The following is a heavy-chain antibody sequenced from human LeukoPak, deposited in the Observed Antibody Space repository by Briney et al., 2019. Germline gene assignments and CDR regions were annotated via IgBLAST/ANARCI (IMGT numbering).Heavy chain of an antibody. Sequence: SETLSLTCTVSGASISSYYWSWIRQPAGKALEWMGRIYVTGSTTYNPSLESRVTMSLDTSKNHFSLKLRSVTAADTAVYYCARDSGTTGEVKFDPWGQGTLVTVSS. CDR1: GASISSYY. D-gene: IGHD1-7*01. J-gene: IGHJ5*02. V-gene: IGHV4-4*07. CDR3: ARDSGTTGEVKFDP. CDR2: IYVTGST.